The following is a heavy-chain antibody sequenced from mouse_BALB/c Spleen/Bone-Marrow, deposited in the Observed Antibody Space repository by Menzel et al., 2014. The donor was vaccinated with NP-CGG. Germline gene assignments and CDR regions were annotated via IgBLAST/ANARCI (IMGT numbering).Heavy chain of an antibody. CDR1: GFTFSNFG. V-gene: IGHV5-17*02. Sequence: EVKLQESGGGLVQPGGSRKFSCAASGFTFSNFGMHWFRQSPAKGLGWVAFVSTGSSIIYLSDPVKVRFTISRDNPANTLYLQMTKLRYKCTAIYYYARSSYYGNYFDYWGQGTPRSVSP. CDR3: ARSSYYGNYFDY. D-gene: IGHD2-1*01. CDR2: VSTGSSII. J-gene: IGHJ2*01.